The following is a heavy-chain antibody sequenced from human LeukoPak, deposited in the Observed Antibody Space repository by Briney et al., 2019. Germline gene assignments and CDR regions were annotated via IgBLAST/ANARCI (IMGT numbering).Heavy chain of an antibody. CDR3: AALDHSGGAFDI. D-gene: IGHD2-15*01. V-gene: IGHV1-58*01. J-gene: IGHJ3*02. Sequence: SVKVSCKASGFTFTTSAVQWVRQARGQRLEWIGWIVVGSGNTNYAQKFQERVTITRDMSTSTVYMELSSLRSEDTAVHYCAALDHSGGAFDIWGQGTMVTVS. CDR2: IVVGSGNT. CDR1: GFTFTTSA.